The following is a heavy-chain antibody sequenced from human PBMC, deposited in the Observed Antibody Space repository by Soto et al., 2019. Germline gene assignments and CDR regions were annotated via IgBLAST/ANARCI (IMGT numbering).Heavy chain of an antibody. Sequence: PSETLSLTCTVSGGSISSGGYYWSWIRQHPGKGLEWIGYIYYSGSTYYNPSLKGRVTISVDTSKNQFSLKLSSVTAADTAVYYCARVRNAGDYDWFDPWGQGTLVTVSS. J-gene: IGHJ5*02. CDR3: ARVRNAGDYDWFDP. V-gene: IGHV4-31*03. D-gene: IGHD4-17*01. CDR1: GGSISSGGYY. CDR2: IYYSGST.